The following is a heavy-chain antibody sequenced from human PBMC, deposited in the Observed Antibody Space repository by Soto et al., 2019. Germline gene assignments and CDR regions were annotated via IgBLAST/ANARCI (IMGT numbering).Heavy chain of an antibody. CDR3: ARDYYDSSGYSRHDPFDI. CDR2: IYYSGST. CDR1: GGSISSYY. D-gene: IGHD3-22*01. J-gene: IGHJ3*02. Sequence: PSETLSLTCTVSGGSISSYYWSWIRQPPGKGLEWIGYIYYSGSTNYNPSLKSRVTISVDTSKNQFSLKLSSVTAADTAVYYCARDYYDSSGYSRHDPFDIWGQGTMVTVSS. V-gene: IGHV4-59*01.